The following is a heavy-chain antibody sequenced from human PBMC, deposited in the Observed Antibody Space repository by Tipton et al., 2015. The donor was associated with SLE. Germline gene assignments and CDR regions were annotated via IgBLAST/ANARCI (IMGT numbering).Heavy chain of an antibody. V-gene: IGHV4-4*02. CDR3: ARAGYCSGGSCSYWFDP. J-gene: IGHJ5*02. CDR1: GGSIYSINR. CDR2: ISQTGSI. Sequence: GGSIYSINRWSWVRQSPGKGLEWIGEISQTGSINYNPSLKSRVTISVDRSKNQFFLKVTSVTAADTAIYYCARAGYCSGGSCSYWFDPWGQGTLVTVSS. D-gene: IGHD2-15*01.